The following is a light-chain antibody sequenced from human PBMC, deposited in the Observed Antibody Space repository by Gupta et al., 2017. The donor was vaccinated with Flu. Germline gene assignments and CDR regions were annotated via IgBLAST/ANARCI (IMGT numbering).Light chain of an antibody. CDR3: QPLGDWT. CDR2: DTY. J-gene: IGKJ1*01. V-gene: IGKV3-20*01. CDR1: QIISTKY. Sequence: IVLTQSPGTLSLSPGERATRSCRASQIISTKYFAWYQQKPGQAPRLLMYDTYSRDTGIQGRFSGGGSGTDFTLTSRRRETEDFAGYDGQPLGDWTFGQGTRVEIK.